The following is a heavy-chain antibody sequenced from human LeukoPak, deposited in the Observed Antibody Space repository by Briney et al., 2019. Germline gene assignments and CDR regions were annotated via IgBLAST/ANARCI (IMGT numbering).Heavy chain of an antibody. J-gene: IGHJ4*02. D-gene: IGHD2-15*01. V-gene: IGHV3-30-3*02. Sequence: XGGSLRLSCAASGFSFSSYAMHWVRQAPGKGLEWVAVISHDGRNKFYADSVKGRFTISRDDSKNTLDLEMNWLRPDDTAVYYCATQPCSGGKCYLGYWGQGTLVTVSS. CDR3: ATQPCSGGKCYLGY. CDR2: ISHDGRNK. CDR1: GFSFSSYA.